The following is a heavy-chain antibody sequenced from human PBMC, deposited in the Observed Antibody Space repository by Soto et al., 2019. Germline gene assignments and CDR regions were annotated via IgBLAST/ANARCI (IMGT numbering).Heavy chain of an antibody. V-gene: IGHV4-59*01. CDR2: IYYSGST. CDR3: AGGVTTVTTTGYYYYYGMDV. D-gene: IGHD4-17*01. J-gene: IGHJ6*02. Sequence: ETLSLTCTVSGGSISSYYWSWIRQPPGKGLEWIGYIYYSGSTNYNPSLKSRVTISVDTSKNQFSLKLSSVTAADTAVYYCAGGVTTVTTTGYYYYYGMDVWGQGTTVTVSS. CDR1: GGSISSYY.